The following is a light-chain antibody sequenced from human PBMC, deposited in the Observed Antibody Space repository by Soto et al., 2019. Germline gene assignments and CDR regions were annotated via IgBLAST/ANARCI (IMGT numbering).Light chain of an antibody. V-gene: IGLV1-44*01. CDR3: AAWDDSLNGHLV. CDR2: AND. Sequence: QSVLTQPPSASGAPGQRVTISCSGNTSNIGSHSVNWYRQLPGTAPKVVMFANDERPSGVPDRISGSKSGTSASLVISGLQFEDEADYYCAAWDDSLNGHLVFGGGTKLTVL. CDR1: TSNIGSHS. J-gene: IGLJ2*01.